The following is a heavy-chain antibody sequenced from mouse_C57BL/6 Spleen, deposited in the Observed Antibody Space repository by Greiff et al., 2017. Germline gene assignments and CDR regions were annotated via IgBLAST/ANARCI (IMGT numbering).Heavy chain of an antibody. CDR2: IDPSDSET. D-gene: IGHD1-1*01. V-gene: IGHV1-52*01. CDR1: GYTFTSYW. Sequence: VQLQQPGAELVRPGSSVKLSCKASGYTFTSYWMHWVKQRPIQGLEWIGNIDPSDSETHYNQKFKDKATLTVDKSSSTAYMQLSSLTSEDSAVYYCARDYYGSSPLAYWGQGTLVTVSA. J-gene: IGHJ3*01. CDR3: ARDYYGSSPLAY.